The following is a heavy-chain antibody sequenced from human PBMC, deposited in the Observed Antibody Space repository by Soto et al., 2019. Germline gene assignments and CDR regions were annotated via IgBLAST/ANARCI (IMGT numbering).Heavy chain of an antibody. D-gene: IGHD1-26*01. CDR3: TTAERGGSYYSDH. Sequence: EVQLVESGGGLVRPGESLRLSCAASGFTFTSAWINWVRQAPGKGLEWAGRIKSKTDGGTVDYGAPVKGRFTISRDDSKNTAYLQMNSLRNEDTAVYYCTTAERGGSYYSDHWGQGTLVTVSS. V-gene: IGHV3-15*07. CDR1: GFTFTSAW. J-gene: IGHJ1*01. CDR2: IKSKTDGGTV.